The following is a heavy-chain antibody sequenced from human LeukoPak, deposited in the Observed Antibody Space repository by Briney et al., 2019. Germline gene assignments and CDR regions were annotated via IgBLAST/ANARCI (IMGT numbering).Heavy chain of an antibody. CDR3: ARAGGHYFDY. J-gene: IGHJ4*02. CDR1: GGSINSDY. CDR2: IYYSGST. V-gene: IGHV4-59*08. D-gene: IGHD1-14*01. Sequence: SETLSLTCSVSGGSINSDYWNWIRQPPGKGLEWIGYIYYSGSTNYNPSLKSRVTISVDTSKNQFSLKLSSVTAADTAVYYCARAGGHYFDYWGQGTLVTVSS.